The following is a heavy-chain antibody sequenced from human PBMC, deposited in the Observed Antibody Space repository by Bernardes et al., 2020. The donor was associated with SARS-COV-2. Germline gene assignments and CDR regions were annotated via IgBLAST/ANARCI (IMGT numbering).Heavy chain of an antibody. V-gene: IGHV3-64D*06. D-gene: IGHD5-12*01. CDR3: VTIPRVAIIYT. Sequence: GGSLRLSCSISGITFRIYVMHWVRQAPGKGLEYVSAISDDGVTTYYADSVKGRFTISRDNSKNTVYLQMSSLRIEDTAVYYCVTIPRVAIIYTWGQGILVTVSS. J-gene: IGHJ5*02. CDR1: GITFRIYV. CDR2: ISDDGVTT.